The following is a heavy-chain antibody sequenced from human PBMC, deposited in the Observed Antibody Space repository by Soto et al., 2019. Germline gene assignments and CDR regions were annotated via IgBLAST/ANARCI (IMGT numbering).Heavy chain of an antibody. CDR2: IYYSGST. Sequence: SETLSLTCTVSGGSFSSGGYYWSWIRQHPGKGLEWIGYIYYSGSTYYNPSLKSRVTISVDTSKNQFSLKLSSVTAADTAVYYCARGRKYYYDSSGYQTPDAFDIWGQGTMVTVSS. CDR3: ARGRKYYYDSSGYQTPDAFDI. V-gene: IGHV4-31*03. J-gene: IGHJ3*02. D-gene: IGHD3-22*01. CDR1: GGSFSSGGYY.